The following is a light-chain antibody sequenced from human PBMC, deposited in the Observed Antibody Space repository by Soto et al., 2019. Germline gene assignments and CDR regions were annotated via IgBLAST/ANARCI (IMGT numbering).Light chain of an antibody. V-gene: IGKV2-30*01. CDR1: KSLVYSDGNTH. CDR3: TQGTHWPRT. CDR2: RVS. Sequence: DVVLTQSPLSLPVNFGQPASISCRSSKSLVYSDGNTHLRWFHQRPGQSPRRLIYRVSSRDSGVPDRFSGSGSGTDFTLEISRVEAEDGGIYFCTQGTHWPRTFGQGTKVEVK. J-gene: IGKJ1*01.